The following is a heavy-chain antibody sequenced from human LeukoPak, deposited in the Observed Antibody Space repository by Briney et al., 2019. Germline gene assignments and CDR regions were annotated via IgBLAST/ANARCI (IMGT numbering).Heavy chain of an antibody. V-gene: IGHV3-23*01. D-gene: IGHD3-22*01. CDR2: ISGSGGST. Sequence: GGSLRLSCAASGFTVSSNYMSWVRQAPGKGLEWVSAISGSGGSTYYADSVKGRFTISRDNSKNTLYLQMNSLRAEDTAVYYCAKSGSAYYYDSSGYRWGQGTLVTVSS. J-gene: IGHJ4*02. CDR1: GFTVSSNY. CDR3: AKSGSAYYYDSSGYR.